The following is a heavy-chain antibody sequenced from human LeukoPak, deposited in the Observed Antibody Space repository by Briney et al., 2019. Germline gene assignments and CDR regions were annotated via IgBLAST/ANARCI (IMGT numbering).Heavy chain of an antibody. CDR1: GYTLTELS. D-gene: IGHD4-17*01. CDR2: FDPEDGET. CDR3: ATVPQYGDYSSWFDP. J-gene: IGHJ5*02. Sequence: ASVKVSCKVSGYTLTELSMHWVRQAPGKGLEWMGGFDPEDGETICAQKFQGRVTMTEDTSTDTAYMELSSLRSEDTAVYYCATVPQYGDYSSWFDPWGRGTLVTVSS. V-gene: IGHV1-24*01.